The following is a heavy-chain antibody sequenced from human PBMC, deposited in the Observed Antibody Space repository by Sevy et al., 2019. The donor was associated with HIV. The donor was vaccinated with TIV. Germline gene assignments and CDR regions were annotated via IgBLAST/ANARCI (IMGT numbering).Heavy chain of an antibody. Sequence: GGSLRLSCTTSGFTFGDYAMNWVRQAPGKGLEWVAFIKSKAQGGTIDHAASVKGRFTISRDDSKSIAYLEMNNLKIEDSAVYYCTRGGGGQSIFDYWGQGTLVTVSS. V-gene: IGHV3-49*04. CDR2: IKSKAQGGTI. CDR3: TRGGGGQSIFDY. J-gene: IGHJ4*02. CDR1: GFTFGDYA. D-gene: IGHD2-15*01.